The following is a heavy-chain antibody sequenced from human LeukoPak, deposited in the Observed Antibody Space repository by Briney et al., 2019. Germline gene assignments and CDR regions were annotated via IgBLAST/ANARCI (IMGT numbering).Heavy chain of an antibody. J-gene: IGHJ6*02. D-gene: IGHD6-13*01. V-gene: IGHV3-43*01. CDR1: GFTFDDYT. CDR2: ISWDGGST. CDR3: AKDRGIAAAGTNGMDV. Sequence: GGSLRLSCAASGFTFDDYTMHWVRQAPGKGLEWVSLISWDGGSTYYADSVKGRFTISRDNSKNSLYLQMNSLRTEDTALYYCAKDRGIAAAGTNGMDVWGQGTTVTVSS.